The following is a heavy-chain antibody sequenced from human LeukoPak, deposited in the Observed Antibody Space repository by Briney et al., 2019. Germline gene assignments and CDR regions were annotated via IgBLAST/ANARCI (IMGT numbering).Heavy chain of an antibody. Sequence: GESLKISCKGSGYSFTSYWIGWVRQMPGKGLEWMGIIYPGDSDTRCSPSFQGQVTISADKSISTAYLQWSSLKASDTAMYYCARSYDILTGYLNWFDPWGQGTLVTVSS. CDR1: GYSFTSYW. V-gene: IGHV5-51*01. CDR2: IYPGDSDT. J-gene: IGHJ5*02. D-gene: IGHD3-9*01. CDR3: ARSYDILTGYLNWFDP.